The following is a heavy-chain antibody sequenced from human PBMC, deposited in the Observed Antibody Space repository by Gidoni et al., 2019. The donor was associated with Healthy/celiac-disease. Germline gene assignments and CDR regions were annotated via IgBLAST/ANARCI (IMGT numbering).Heavy chain of an antibody. J-gene: IGHJ4*02. Sequence: QTQPVPSGAAVKHRGASVKVSCRASAHTFTGYYMHWVRQAPGQGLEWMGWINPNSGGTNYAQKFQGRVTMTRDTSSSTAYMELSRLRSDDTAVYYCARESSIAARSTDYWGQGTLVTVSS. CDR1: AHTFTGYY. CDR3: ARESSIAARSTDY. V-gene: IGHV1-2*02. D-gene: IGHD6-6*01. CDR2: INPNSGGT.